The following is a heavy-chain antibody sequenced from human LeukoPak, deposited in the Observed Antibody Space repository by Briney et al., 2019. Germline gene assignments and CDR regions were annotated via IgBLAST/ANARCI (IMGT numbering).Heavy chain of an antibody. CDR2: VSGSCGST. CDR1: GFTFSSYA. CDR3: AKGRTYQLLPNWFDP. V-gene: IGHV3-23*01. J-gene: IGHJ5*02. Sequence: GGSLRHSSAASGFTFSSYAMCWGRQALREGLWWGSPVSGSCGSTYYADSVKGRFTISRDNSKNTLYLQMNSLRAEDTAVYYCAKGRTYQLLPNWFDPWGQGTLVTVSS. D-gene: IGHD2-2*01.